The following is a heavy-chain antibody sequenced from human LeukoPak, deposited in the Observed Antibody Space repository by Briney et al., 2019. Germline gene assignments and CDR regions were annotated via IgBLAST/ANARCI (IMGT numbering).Heavy chain of an antibody. CDR3: ARFSWRPEKSFDC. Sequence: ETLSLTCTVSGGSLSSYYWSWIRQPPGKGLEWIGYIYYSGSTIYNPSLKSRVTISVDMPKNQFSLKLNSVTAADTAVYYCARFSWRPEKSFDCWGQGTLVTVSS. CDR2: IYYSGST. V-gene: IGHV4-59*01. J-gene: IGHJ4*02. CDR1: GGSLSSYY.